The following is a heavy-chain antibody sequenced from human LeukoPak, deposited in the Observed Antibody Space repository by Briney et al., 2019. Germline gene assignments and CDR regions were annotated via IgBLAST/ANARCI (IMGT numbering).Heavy chain of an antibody. CDR3: AREDY. V-gene: IGHV3-30-3*01. J-gene: IGHJ4*02. Sequence: RPEGSLRLSCAASGFTFSNYAMHCVRQAPGKGLEWVAVISYDGSKKYYADSVKGRFTISRDNSKNTLYLQMNSLRAEDTAVYYCAREDYWGQGTLVTVSS. CDR2: ISYDGSKK. CDR1: GFTFSNYA.